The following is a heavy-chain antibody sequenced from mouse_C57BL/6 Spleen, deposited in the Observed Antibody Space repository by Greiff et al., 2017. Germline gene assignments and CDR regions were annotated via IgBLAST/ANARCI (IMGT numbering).Heavy chain of an antibody. CDR2: INPSNGGT. V-gene: IGHV1-53*01. CDR1: GYTFTSYW. CDR3: ARSGYSNYPYYFDY. Sequence: VQLQQPGTELVKPGASVKLSCKASGYTFTSYWMHWVKQRPGQGLEWIGNINPSNGGTNYNEKFKSKATLTVDKSSSTAYMQLSSLTSEDSAVYYGARSGYSNYPYYFDYWGQGTTLTVSS. D-gene: IGHD2-5*01. J-gene: IGHJ2*01.